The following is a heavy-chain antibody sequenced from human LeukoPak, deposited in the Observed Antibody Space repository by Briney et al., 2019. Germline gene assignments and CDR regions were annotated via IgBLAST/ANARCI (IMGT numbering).Heavy chain of an antibody. CDR2: ISAYNGNT. J-gene: IGHJ4*02. Sequence: ASVKVSCKASGYTFTSYGISWVRQAPGQGLEWMGWISAYNGNTNYAQKLQGRVTMTRNTSISTAYMELSSLRSEDTAVYYCATLRPIAVAGVTRDYWGQGTLVTVSS. D-gene: IGHD6-19*01. V-gene: IGHV1-18*01. CDR3: ATLRPIAVAGVTRDY. CDR1: GYTFTSYG.